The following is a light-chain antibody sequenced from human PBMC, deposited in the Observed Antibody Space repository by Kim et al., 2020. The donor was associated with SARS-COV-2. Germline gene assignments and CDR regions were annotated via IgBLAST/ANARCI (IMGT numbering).Light chain of an antibody. CDR3: GSYVGNNNFV. Sequence: QSVTISCTGTSHDVGGYNYVSWYQHHPGKAPKLMIYEVTKRPSGVPDRFSGSKSGNTASLTVSGLQAEDEADYYCGSYVGNNNFVFGTGTKVTVL. J-gene: IGLJ1*01. CDR1: SHDVGGYNY. V-gene: IGLV2-8*01. CDR2: EVT.